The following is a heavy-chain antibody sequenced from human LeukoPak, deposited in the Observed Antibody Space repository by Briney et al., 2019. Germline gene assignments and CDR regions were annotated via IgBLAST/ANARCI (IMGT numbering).Heavy chain of an antibody. J-gene: IGHJ4*02. Sequence: GGSLRLSCAASGFIVSNSYMSWVRQAPGKGLEWVSVIHRGGNTYYADSVKGRFTISRDNSKNALYLQMNGLRVDDTAVYYCARDGPIEGATLSDYWGQGTLVTVSS. D-gene: IGHD1-26*01. CDR1: GFIVSNSY. CDR2: IHRGGNT. V-gene: IGHV3-66*01. CDR3: ARDGPIEGATLSDY.